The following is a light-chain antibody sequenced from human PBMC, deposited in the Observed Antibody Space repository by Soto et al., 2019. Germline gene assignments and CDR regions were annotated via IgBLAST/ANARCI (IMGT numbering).Light chain of an antibody. Sequence: EVVLTQSPATLSVSPGERATLSCRASQTVSRSLAWYQQRPGQAPRLLIYGASTRATGVSDRFSGSGSGTDFTLTITSLQSEDFAVYYCQQYNNWPPLTCGG. CDR2: GAS. V-gene: IGKV3-15*01. J-gene: IGKJ4*01. CDR1: QTVSRS. CDR3: QQYNNWPPLT.